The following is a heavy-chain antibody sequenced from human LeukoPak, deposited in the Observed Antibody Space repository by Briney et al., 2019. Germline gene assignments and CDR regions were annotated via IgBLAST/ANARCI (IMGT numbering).Heavy chain of an antibody. CDR3: ARANFLYCCSSTFLFYY. J-gene: IGHJ4*02. CDR1: GYTFTDYY. CDR2: INPNDGDT. D-gene: IGHD2-2*01. V-gene: IGHV1-2*02. Sequence: ASVKVSCKASGYTFTDYYMHWVRQAPGQGFEWMGWINPNDGDTNYAQKFQGRVTMTRDTSISTAHMEVSRLRSDDTAVYYCARANFLYCCSSTFLFYYWGQGTLVTVSS.